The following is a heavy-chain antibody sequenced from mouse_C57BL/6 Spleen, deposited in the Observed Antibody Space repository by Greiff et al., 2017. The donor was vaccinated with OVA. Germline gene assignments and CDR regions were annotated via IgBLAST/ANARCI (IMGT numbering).Heavy chain of an antibody. CDR1: GYTFTSYG. J-gene: IGHJ2*01. V-gene: IGHV1-81*01. Sequence: VMLVESGAELARPGASVKLSCKASGYTFTSYGISWVKQRTGQGLEWIGEIYPRSGNTYYNEKFKGKATLTADKSSSTAYMELRSLTSEDSAVYFCPFITTEGRDYWGQGTTLTVSS. CDR3: PFITTEGRDY. D-gene: IGHD1-1*01. CDR2: IYPRSGNT.